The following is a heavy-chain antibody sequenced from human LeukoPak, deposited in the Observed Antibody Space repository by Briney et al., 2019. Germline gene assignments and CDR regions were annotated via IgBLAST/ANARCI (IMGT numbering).Heavy chain of an antibody. V-gene: IGHV3-30*18. CDR2: ISYDGSNK. Sequence: GGSLRLSCAASGFTFSSYGMNWVRQAPGKGLEWVAVISYDGSNKYYADSVKSRFTISRDNAKNSLYLQMNSLRAEDTAVYYCAELGITMIGGVWGKGTTVTISS. CDR3: AELGITMIGGV. D-gene: IGHD3-10*02. J-gene: IGHJ6*04. CDR1: GFTFSSYG.